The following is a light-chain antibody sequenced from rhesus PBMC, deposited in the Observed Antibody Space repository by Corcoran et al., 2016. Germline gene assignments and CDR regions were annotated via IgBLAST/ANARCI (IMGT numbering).Light chain of an antibody. CDR2: EAS. CDR3: QHYYSTPYS. V-gene: IGKV1-33*02. Sequence: DIQMTQSPSSLSASVGDRVTITCRASQGITNALAWYQQKPGETPKLLIYEASRLQSGIPSRFSGSGSGTDFTLTISSLQSEDFATYYCQHYYSTPYSVGQGTKVEIK. CDR1: QGITNA. J-gene: IGKJ2*01.